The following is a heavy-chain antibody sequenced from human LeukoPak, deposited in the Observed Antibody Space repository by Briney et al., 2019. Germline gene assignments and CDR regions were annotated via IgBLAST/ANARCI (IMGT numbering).Heavy chain of an antibody. CDR2: ISYDGSNK. J-gene: IGHJ4*02. V-gene: IGHV3-30*01. Sequence: GGSLRLSCAASGFTFSSYAMHWVRQAPGKGLEWVAVISYDGSNKYYADYVKGRFTISRDNSKNTLYLQMNSLRAEDTAVYYCARAGGFKSTLDYWGQGTLATVSS. CDR3: ARAGGFKSTLDY. CDR1: GFTFSSYA. D-gene: IGHD3-16*01.